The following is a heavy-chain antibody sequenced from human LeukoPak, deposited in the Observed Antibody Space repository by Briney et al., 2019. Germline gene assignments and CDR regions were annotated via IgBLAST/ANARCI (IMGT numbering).Heavy chain of an antibody. D-gene: IGHD3-10*01. V-gene: IGHV4-61*02. J-gene: IGHJ4*02. CDR1: GGSISSGSYY. Sequence: PSETLSLTCTVSGGSISSGSYYWSWIRQPAGKGLEWIGRIYHSGSTDYSPSLKSRVTISVDTSKNQFSLRLSSVSAADTAVYFCARSFFGSGSYYVNWGQGTLVTVSS. CDR2: IYHSGST. CDR3: ARSFFGSGSYYVN.